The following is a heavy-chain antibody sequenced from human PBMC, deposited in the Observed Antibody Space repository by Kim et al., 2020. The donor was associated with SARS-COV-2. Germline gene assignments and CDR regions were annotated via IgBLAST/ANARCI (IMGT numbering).Heavy chain of an antibody. CDR3: ASCHWGGSGSPSWYYFDY. V-gene: IGHV1-69*13. Sequence: SVKVSCKASGGTFSSYAINWVRQAPGQGLEWMGGIIPIFGTANYAQKFQGRVTITADESTSTAYMELSSLRSEDTAVYYCASCHWGGSGSPSWYYFDYWGQGTLVTVSS. CDR2: IIPIFGTA. D-gene: IGHD3-10*01. J-gene: IGHJ4*02. CDR1: GGTFSSYA.